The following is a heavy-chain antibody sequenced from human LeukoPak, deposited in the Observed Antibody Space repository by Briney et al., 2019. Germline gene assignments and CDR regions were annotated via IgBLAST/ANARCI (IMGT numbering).Heavy chain of an antibody. CDR2: ITSSAFI. V-gene: IGHV3-21*01. CDR1: DFTFSSYG. CDR3: ARAMTS. D-gene: IGHD4-11*01. Sequence: GGSLRLSCAASDFTFSSYGMNWVRQAPGKGLEWVSSITSSAFIYYADSVKGRFTISRDNAKNSLYLQMNSLRAEDTAVYYCARAMTSWGQGTLVTVSS. J-gene: IGHJ4*02.